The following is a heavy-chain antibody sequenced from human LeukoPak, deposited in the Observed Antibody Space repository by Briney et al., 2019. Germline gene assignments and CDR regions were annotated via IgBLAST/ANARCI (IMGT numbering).Heavy chain of an antibody. CDR2: ISDNGDST. Sequence: WGSLRLSCAASGFTFSSYAMTWVRQAPGKGLEWVSGISDNGDSTNYADSVKGRFTISRDNSKSMLYLQMSSLRAEDTAVYYCAKAGWSWYFVSWGQGTLVTVSS. V-gene: IGHV3-23*01. CDR3: AKAGWSWYFVS. J-gene: IGHJ4*02. D-gene: IGHD1-26*01. CDR1: GFTFSSYA.